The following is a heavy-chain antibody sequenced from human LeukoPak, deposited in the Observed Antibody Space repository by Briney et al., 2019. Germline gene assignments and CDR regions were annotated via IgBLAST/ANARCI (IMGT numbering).Heavy chain of an antibody. D-gene: IGHD3-10*01. J-gene: IGHJ4*02. CDR1: GYTFTGYY. CDR3: ARVYRALWSSNFDY. Sequence: ASVKVSCKASGYTFTGYYMHWVRQAPGQGLEWMGWINPNSGGTNYAQKFQGRVTMTRDTSISTAYMEPSRLRSDDTAVYYCARVYRALWSSNFDYWGRGTLVTVSS. V-gene: IGHV1-2*02. CDR2: INPNSGGT.